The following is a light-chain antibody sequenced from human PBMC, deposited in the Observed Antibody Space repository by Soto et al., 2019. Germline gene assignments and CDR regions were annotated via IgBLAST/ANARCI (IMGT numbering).Light chain of an antibody. CDR1: QSISRW. CDR2: DGS. J-gene: IGKJ1*01. CDR3: QPYNNWT. V-gene: IGKV1-5*01. Sequence: EIQMTQSPSSLSASVGDRVTITCRASQSISRWLAWYQQKPGKAPKLLIYDGSSLGSGVPSRFSGSGSGTEFTLAISRLQPDDFATYYCQPYNNWTFGQGTKVEIK.